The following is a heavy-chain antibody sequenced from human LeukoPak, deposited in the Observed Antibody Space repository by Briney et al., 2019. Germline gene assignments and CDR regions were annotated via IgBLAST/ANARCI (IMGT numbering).Heavy chain of an antibody. CDR1: GYKFTGYY. D-gene: IGHD2-21*01. CDR3: ASLISIEDGNNWFDP. V-gene: IGHV1-2*02. J-gene: IGHJ5*02. CDR2: INPNSGDT. Sequence: ASVKVSCTASGYKFTGYYLHWVRQAPGPGLEWVGWINPNSGDTKYAQKFQGRVTMTRDTSINTAYMELSRLTSNDTATFYCASLISIEDGNNWFDPWGQGTPVTVSS.